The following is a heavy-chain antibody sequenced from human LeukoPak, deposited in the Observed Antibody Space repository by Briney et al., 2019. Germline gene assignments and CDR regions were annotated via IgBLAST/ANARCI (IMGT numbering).Heavy chain of an antibody. V-gene: IGHV3-30*18. J-gene: IGHJ4*02. CDR3: AKIEGSSSYYFDY. Sequence: PGGSLRLSCAASGFTFSTYAMHCVRQAPGKGLEWVAIISYDGGSTSYADSVKGRFTISRDNSKNILYLQMSSLRTEDTAVYYCAKIEGSSSYYFDYWGQGTLVTVSS. CDR2: ISYDGGST. D-gene: IGHD6-6*01. CDR1: GFTFSTYA.